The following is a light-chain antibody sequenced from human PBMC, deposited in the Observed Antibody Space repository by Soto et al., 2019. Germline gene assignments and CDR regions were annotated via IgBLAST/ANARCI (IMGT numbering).Light chain of an antibody. J-gene: IGKJ1*01. CDR2: GAS. CDR1: QSVGSTY. Sequence: FEIPLRRGTPSLYTMGRASRCGRASQSVGSTYVAWYQRRPGQAPRLLIYGASSRATGIPDRFRGSGSGTDVTLPISSLRAEDVAVYFCQQYFVTPWTFGQGTKVDIK. CDR3: QQYFVTPWT. V-gene: IGKV3-20*01.